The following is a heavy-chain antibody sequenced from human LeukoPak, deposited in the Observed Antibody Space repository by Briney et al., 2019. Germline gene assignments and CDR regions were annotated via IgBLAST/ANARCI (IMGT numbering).Heavy chain of an antibody. Sequence: GGSLRLSCAASGFTFSSYAMSWVRQAPGKGLEWVSAISGSGGSTYYADSVKGRFTISRDNSKNTLYLQMNSLRAEDTAVYYCAKGNYDFWSENWFDPGGQGTLVTVSS. CDR1: GFTFSSYA. CDR2: ISGSGGST. V-gene: IGHV3-23*01. D-gene: IGHD3-3*01. CDR3: AKGNYDFWSENWFDP. J-gene: IGHJ5*02.